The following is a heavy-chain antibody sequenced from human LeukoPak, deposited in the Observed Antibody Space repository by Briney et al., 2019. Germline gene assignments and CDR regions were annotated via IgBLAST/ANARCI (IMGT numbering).Heavy chain of an antibody. V-gene: IGHV4-59*01. J-gene: IGHJ5*02. CDR3: ARGGYYGSGNDFRFDP. CDR1: GGSISSYY. D-gene: IGHD3-10*01. CDR2: IYYSGST. Sequence: SETLSLTCTVSGGSISSYYWSWIRQPPGKGLEWIGYIYYSGSTNYNPSLKSRVTISLDTSKNQSSLKLSSVTAADTAVYYCARGGYYGSGNDFRFDPWGQGTLVTVSS.